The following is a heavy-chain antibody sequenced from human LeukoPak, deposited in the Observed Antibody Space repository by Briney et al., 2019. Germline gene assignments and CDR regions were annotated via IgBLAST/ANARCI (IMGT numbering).Heavy chain of an antibody. CDR3: ARGSRQQLVKGQDPLDY. D-gene: IGHD6-13*01. V-gene: IGHV3-7*01. J-gene: IGHJ4*02. CDR2: IKQDGSEK. Sequence: GGSLRLSCAASGFTFSSYWMSWVRQAPGKGLEWVANIKQDGSEKYYVDSVKGRFTISRDNAKNSLYLQMNSLRAEDTAVYYCARGSRQQLVKGQDPLDYWGQGTLVTVSS. CDR1: GFTFSSYW.